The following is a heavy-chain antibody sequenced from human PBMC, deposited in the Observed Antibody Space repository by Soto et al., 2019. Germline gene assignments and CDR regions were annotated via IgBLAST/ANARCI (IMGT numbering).Heavy chain of an antibody. Sequence: ASVKVSCKASGYTFTSYGISWVRQAPGQGLEWMGWISAYNGNTNYAQKLQGRVTMTTDTSTSTAYMELRSLRSDDTAVYYCARVPAVLRYFDWIVDYWGQGTLVTVSS. J-gene: IGHJ4*02. D-gene: IGHD3-9*01. V-gene: IGHV1-18*01. CDR3: ARVPAVLRYFDWIVDY. CDR1: GYTFTSYG. CDR2: ISAYNGNT.